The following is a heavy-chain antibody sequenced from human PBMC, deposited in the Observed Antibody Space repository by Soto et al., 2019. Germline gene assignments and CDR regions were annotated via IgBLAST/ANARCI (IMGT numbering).Heavy chain of an antibody. V-gene: IGHV3-33*01. J-gene: IGHJ4*02. CDR1: GFTFSSYG. CDR2: IWYDGSNK. D-gene: IGHD6-6*01. CDR3: ARDREKYSSSSESDY. Sequence: QVQLVESGGGVVQPGRSLRLSCAASGFTFSSYGMHWVRQAPGKGLEWVAVIWYDGSNKYYADSVKGRFTISRDNSKNTLYLQMNSLRAEVTAVYYCARDREKYSSSSESDYWGQGTLVTVSS.